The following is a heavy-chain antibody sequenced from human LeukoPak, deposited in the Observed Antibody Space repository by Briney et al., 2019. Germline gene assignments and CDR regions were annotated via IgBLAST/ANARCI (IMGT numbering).Heavy chain of an antibody. J-gene: IGHJ4*02. CDR3: GRVQWLAPFDY. D-gene: IGHD6-19*01. CDR1: GGSFSGYY. Sequence: SETLSLTCAVYGGSFSGYYWSWIRQPPGKGLEWIGEINHSGSTNYNPSLKSRVTISVDTSKNQFSLKLSSVTAADTAVYYCGRVQWLAPFDYGGKGTLVTVSS. CDR2: INHSGST. V-gene: IGHV4-34*01.